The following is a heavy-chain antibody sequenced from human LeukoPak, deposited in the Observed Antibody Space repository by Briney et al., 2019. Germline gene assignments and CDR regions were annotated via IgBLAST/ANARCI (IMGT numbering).Heavy chain of an antibody. CDR2: ISGSGGST. CDR3: AKQRGPYYYYGMDV. CDR1: GFTFSSYA. J-gene: IGHJ6*02. Sequence: GGSLRLSCAASGFTFSSYAMSWVRQAPGKGLEWVSGISGSGGSTYYADSVKGRFTISRDNSKNTLYVQMNSLRAEDTAVYYCAKQRGPYYYYGMDVWGQGTTVTVSS. V-gene: IGHV3-23*01. D-gene: IGHD1-1*01.